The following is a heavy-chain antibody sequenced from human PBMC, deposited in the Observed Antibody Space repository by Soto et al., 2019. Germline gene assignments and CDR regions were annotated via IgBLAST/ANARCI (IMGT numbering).Heavy chain of an antibody. CDR1: GDSVSSGDYY. Sequence: SETLSLTCTVSGDSVSSGDYYWTWIRQPPGKGLGWVGHSYFSGRTNYIPSLESRVTIPLDTSKNQSSLKLTSVTAADTAVYYCARLPIDKYMIYWSDPLGQVTLLTVSS. D-gene: IGHD3-16*01. CDR3: ARLPIDKYMIYWSDP. V-gene: IGHV4-61*08. CDR2: SYFSGRT. J-gene: IGHJ5*02.